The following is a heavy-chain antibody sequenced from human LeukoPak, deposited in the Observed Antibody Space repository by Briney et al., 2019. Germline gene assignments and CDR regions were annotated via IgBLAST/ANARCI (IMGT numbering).Heavy chain of an antibody. Sequence: PGGSLRLSCAASGFTFSGYAMSWVRQAPGKGLEWVSGINAFGASTYYADSVKGRFTISRDNSKNTLYLQMSSLRAEDTAVYYCAKGLIQLWPTFDYWGQGTLVTVSS. V-gene: IGHV3-23*01. J-gene: IGHJ4*02. CDR3: AKGLIQLWPTFDY. CDR2: INAFGAST. D-gene: IGHD5-18*01. CDR1: GFTFSGYA.